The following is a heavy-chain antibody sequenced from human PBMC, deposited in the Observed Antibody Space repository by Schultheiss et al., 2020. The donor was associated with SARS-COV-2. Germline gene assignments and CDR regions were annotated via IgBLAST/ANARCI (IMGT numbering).Heavy chain of an antibody. J-gene: IGHJ4*02. CDR3: ARHSQSGKQWLEQVFDY. CDR1: GYSFTSYW. Sequence: GESLKISCKGSGYSFTSYWIGWVRQMPGKGLEWMGIIYPGDSDTRYSPSFQGQVTISADKSISTAYLQWSSLKASDTAMYYCARHSQSGKQWLEQVFDYWGQGTLVTVSS. D-gene: IGHD6-19*01. V-gene: IGHV5-51*01. CDR2: IYPGDSDT.